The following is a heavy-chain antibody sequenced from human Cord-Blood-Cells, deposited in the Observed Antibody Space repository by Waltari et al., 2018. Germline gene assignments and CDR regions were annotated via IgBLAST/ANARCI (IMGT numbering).Heavy chain of an antibody. CDR1: GYTFTGYY. J-gene: IGHJ4*02. D-gene: IGHD3-10*01. CDR3: ARVRGRNYYGSGSYDY. Sequence: QVQLVQSGAEVKKPGASVKVSCKASGYTFTGYYMHWVRQAPGQGLEWMGGINPNSGGTNYAQKFQGRVTMTRDTSISTAYMELSRLRSDDTAVYYCARVRGRNYYGSGSYDYWGQGTLVTVSS. CDR2: INPNSGGT. V-gene: IGHV1-2*02.